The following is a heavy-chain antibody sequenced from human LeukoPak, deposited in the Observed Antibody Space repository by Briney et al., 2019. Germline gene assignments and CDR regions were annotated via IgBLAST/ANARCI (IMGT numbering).Heavy chain of an antibody. D-gene: IGHD4-17*01. CDR2: ISSSSSTI. V-gene: IGHV3-48*01. CDR3: AREPSSLRFHYYYMDV. J-gene: IGHJ6*03. CDR1: GFTFSSYS. Sequence: PGGSLRLSCAASGFTFSSYSMNWVRQAPGKGLEWVSYISSSSSTIYYADSVKGRFTISRDNAKNSLYLQMNSLRAEDTAVYYCAREPSSLRFHYYYMDVWGKGTTVTVSS.